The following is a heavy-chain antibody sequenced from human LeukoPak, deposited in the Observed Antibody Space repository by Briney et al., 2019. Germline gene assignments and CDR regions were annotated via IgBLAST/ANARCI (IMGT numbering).Heavy chain of an antibody. Sequence: GGSLRLSCAASGFTFSSYSMNWVRQAPGKGLEWVSSISSSSSYIYYADSVKGRFTISRDNAKNSLYLQMNSLRAEDTAVYYCARDPSRDDAFDIWGQGTMVTVSS. J-gene: IGHJ3*02. CDR3: ARDPSRDDAFDI. CDR2: ISSSSSYI. V-gene: IGHV3-21*01. CDR1: GFTFSSYS.